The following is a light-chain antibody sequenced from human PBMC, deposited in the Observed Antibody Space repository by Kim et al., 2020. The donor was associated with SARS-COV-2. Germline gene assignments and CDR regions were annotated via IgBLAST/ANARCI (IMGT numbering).Light chain of an antibody. CDR3: NSRDSSGDHLI. Sequence: VALGQTVRITCHRDSHRSYYASSYQQKPGQAPVLVNKNNRPSGIPDRFSASSSGNTASLTISGAQAEDEANYYCNSRDSSGDHLIFGGGTQLTVL. J-gene: IGLJ2*01. V-gene: IGLV3-19*01. CDR2: KN. CDR1: SHRSYY.